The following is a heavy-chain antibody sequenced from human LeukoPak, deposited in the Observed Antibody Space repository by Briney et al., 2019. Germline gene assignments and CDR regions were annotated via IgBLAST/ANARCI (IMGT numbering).Heavy chain of an antibody. CDR1: GGSISSGSYY. D-gene: IGHD6-19*01. J-gene: IGHJ5*02. CDR2: IYTSGST. V-gene: IGHV4-61*02. CDR3: ARDKGYSSGWSIGGWFDP. Sequence: SETLSLTCTVSGGSISSGSYYWSWIRQPAGKGLEWIGRIYTSGSTNYNPSLKSRVTMSVDTSKNQFSLKLSSVTAADTAVYYCARDKGYSSGWSIGGWFDPWGQGTLVTVSS.